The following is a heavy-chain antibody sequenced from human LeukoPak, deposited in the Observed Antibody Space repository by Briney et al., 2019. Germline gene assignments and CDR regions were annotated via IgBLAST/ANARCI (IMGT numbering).Heavy chain of an antibody. D-gene: IGHD3-3*01. CDR1: GGSFSGYY. CDR3: ARAFFWSGYYYFDY. J-gene: IGHJ4*02. CDR2: INHSGST. V-gene: IGHV4-34*01. Sequence: SETLSLTCAVYGGSFSGYYWSWIRQPPGKGLEWIGGINHSGSTNYNPSLKSRVTISVDTSKNQFSLKLSSVTAADTAVYYCARAFFWSGYYYFDYWGQGTLVTVSS.